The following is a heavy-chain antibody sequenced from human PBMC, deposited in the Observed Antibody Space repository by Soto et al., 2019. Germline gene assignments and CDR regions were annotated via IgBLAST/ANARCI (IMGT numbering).Heavy chain of an antibody. CDR3: ASEKRTAPGTRDYFDF. D-gene: IGHD6-13*01. V-gene: IGHV6-1*01. Sequence: PSQTLSLTCAISGDSVSSNIAAWSWIRQSPSRGLEWLGRTFYRSKWHNDYALFVGSRLTIKPDTSKNQFSLQLNSVTPEDTAVYYCASEKRTAPGTRDYFDFWAQGTLVTVSS. CDR1: GDSVSSNIAA. J-gene: IGHJ4*02. CDR2: TFYRSKWHN.